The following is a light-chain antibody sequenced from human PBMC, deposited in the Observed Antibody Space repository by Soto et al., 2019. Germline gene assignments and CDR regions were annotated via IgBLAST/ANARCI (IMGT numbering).Light chain of an antibody. CDR2: AAS. J-gene: IGKJ1*01. Sequence: ESVLTQSPVTLSLSPGERATLACRASQTVSSSLAWYQQKPGQAPRLLISAASSRAAAIPDRFSGSGSGTDFTLTINRLEPEDFAVYYCQQYGGSPRTFGQGTKVDIK. CDR3: QQYGGSPRT. CDR1: QTVSSS. V-gene: IGKV3-20*01.